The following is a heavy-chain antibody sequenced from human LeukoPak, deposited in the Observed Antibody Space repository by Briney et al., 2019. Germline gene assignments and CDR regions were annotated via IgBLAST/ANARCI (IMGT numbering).Heavy chain of an antibody. CDR1: GGSISSSSYY. CDR2: IYHSGST. V-gene: IGHV4-39*07. Sequence: SETLSLTCTVSGGSISSSSYYWGWIRQPPGKGLEWIGEIYHSGSTNYNPSLKSRVTISVDTSKNQFSLKLSSVTAADTAVYYCARTRYFDLWGRGTLVTVSS. CDR3: ARTRYFDL. J-gene: IGHJ2*01.